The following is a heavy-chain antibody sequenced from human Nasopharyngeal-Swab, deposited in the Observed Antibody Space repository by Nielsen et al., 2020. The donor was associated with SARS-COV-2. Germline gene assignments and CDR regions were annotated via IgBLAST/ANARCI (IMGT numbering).Heavy chain of an antibody. CDR3: ATGHSVGATVPPFGY. J-gene: IGHJ4*02. Sequence: GGSLRLSCAASGFTFSSYAMSWARQAPGKGLEWVSAISGSGGSTYYADSVKGRFTISRDNSKNTLYLQMNSLRAEDTAVYYCATGHSVGATVPPFGYWGQGTLVTVSS. CDR2: ISGSGGST. CDR1: GFTFSSYA. D-gene: IGHD1-26*01. V-gene: IGHV3-23*01.